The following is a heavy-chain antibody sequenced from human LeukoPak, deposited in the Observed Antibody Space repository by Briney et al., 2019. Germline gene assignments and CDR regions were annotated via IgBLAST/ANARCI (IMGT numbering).Heavy chain of an antibody. J-gene: IGHJ4*02. D-gene: IGHD5-12*01. V-gene: IGHV3-23*01. CDR3: ARDGWLRFFLVRSPDY. Sequence: SGGSLRLSCAASGFTFRSYAMTWVRQAPGKGLEWVSTITGSGDSTYYADSVKGRFTISRDNSKNTLYLQMNSLRAEDTAVYYCARDGWLRFFLVRSPDYWGQGTLVTVSS. CDR1: GFTFRSYA. CDR2: ITGSGDST.